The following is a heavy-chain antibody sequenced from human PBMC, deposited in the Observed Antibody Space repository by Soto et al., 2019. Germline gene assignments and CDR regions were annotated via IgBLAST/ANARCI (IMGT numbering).Heavy chain of an antibody. CDR2: INHSGST. Sequence: QVQLQQWGAGLLKPSETLSLTCAVYGGSFSGYYWSWIRQPPGKGLEWIGEINHSGSTNYNPSLKGRVTISVDTSKNQFSLTLSSVTAADTAVYHCARGDWSTRFDYWGQGTLVTVSS. V-gene: IGHV4-34*01. CDR1: GGSFSGYY. D-gene: IGHD2-21*01. J-gene: IGHJ4*02. CDR3: ARGDWSTRFDY.